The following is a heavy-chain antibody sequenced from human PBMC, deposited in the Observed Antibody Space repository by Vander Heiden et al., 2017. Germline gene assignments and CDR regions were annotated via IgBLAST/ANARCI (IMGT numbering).Heavy chain of an antibody. Sequence: EVQLVESGGGLVQPGGSLRLSCAASGFTFSSYDMHWVRQATGKGLEWVSAIGTAGDTYYPGSVKGRFTISRENAKNSLYLQMNSLRAGDTAVYYCARASCGIAAAGCFDYWGQGTLVTVSS. CDR3: ARASCGIAAAGCFDY. J-gene: IGHJ4*02. CDR2: IGTAGDT. V-gene: IGHV3-13*01. D-gene: IGHD6-13*01. CDR1: GFTFSSYD.